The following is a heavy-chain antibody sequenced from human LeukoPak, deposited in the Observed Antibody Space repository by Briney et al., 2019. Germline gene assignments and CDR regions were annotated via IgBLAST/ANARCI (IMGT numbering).Heavy chain of an antibody. CDR2: IKSKTDGGTT. Sequence: KSGGSLRLSCAASGFTFSNAWMSWVRQAPGKGLEWVGRIKSKTDGGTTDYAAPVKGRFTISRDDSKNTLYLQMNSLKTEDTAVYYCTTDLDVPGDDILTGPTPRYAFDIWGQGTMVTVSS. V-gene: IGHV3-15*01. CDR3: TTDLDVPGDDILTGPTPRYAFDI. CDR1: GFTFSNAW. D-gene: IGHD3-9*01. J-gene: IGHJ3*02.